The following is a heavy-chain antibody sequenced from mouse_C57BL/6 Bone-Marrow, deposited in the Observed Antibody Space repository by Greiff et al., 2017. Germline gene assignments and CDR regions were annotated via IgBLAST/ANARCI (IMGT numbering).Heavy chain of an antibody. CDR3: ARFYDGNPFAY. Sequence: QVQLKESGPGLVAPSPCLSITCTVSGFSLTSYAISWVRQPPGQGLEWLGVICPGGGTTYNSALKSSLGTMTDDSKSQVILKMNSRQTDDTARYFCARFYDGNPFAYWGQGTLVTVSA. V-gene: IGHV2-9-1*01. CDR1: GFSLTSYA. CDR2: ICPGGGT. D-gene: IGHD2-1*01. J-gene: IGHJ3*01.